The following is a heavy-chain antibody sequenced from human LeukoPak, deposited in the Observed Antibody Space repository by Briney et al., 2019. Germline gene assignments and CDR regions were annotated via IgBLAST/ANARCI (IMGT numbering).Heavy chain of an antibody. CDR2: INHSGST. V-gene: IGHV4-34*01. CDR3: ARCRYSSGWYRSYFDY. CDR1: GGSFSGYY. D-gene: IGHD6-19*01. J-gene: IGHJ4*02. Sequence: SETLSLTCAVYGGSFSGYYWSWIRQPPGKGLEWIGEINHSGSTNYNPSLKSRVTISVDTSKNQFSLKMSSVTAADTAVYYCARCRYSSGWYRSYFDYWGQGTLVTVSS.